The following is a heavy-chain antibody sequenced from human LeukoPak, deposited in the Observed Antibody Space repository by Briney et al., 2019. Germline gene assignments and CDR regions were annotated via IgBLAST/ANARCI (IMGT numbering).Heavy chain of an antibody. Sequence: GGSLRLSCAASGFTFSSYGMSWVRQAPGKGLEWVSAISGSGGSTYYADSVKGRFTISRDNSKNTLYLQMNSLRAEDTAVYYCAKGDDYYDSSGYSLLAFDIWGQGTMVTVSS. V-gene: IGHV3-23*01. CDR2: ISGSGGST. J-gene: IGHJ3*02. CDR3: AKGDDYYDSSGYSLLAFDI. D-gene: IGHD3-22*01. CDR1: GFTFSSYG.